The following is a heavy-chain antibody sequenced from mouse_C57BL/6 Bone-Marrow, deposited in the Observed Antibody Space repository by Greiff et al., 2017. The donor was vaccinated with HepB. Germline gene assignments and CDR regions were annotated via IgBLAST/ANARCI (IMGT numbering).Heavy chain of an antibody. Sequence: VKLQQSGPELVKPGASVKISCKASGYAFSSSWMNWVKQRPGKGLEWIGRIYPGDGDTTYNGKFKGKATLTADKSSSTAYMQLSSLTSEDSAVYFCAREGLRGFAYWGQGTLVTVSA. J-gene: IGHJ3*01. V-gene: IGHV1-82*01. CDR3: AREGLRGFAY. CDR1: GYAFSSSW. D-gene: IGHD2-4*01. CDR2: IYPGDGDT.